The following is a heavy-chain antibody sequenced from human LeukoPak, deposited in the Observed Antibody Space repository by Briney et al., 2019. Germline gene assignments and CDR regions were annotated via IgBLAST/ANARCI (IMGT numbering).Heavy chain of an antibody. CDR2: TYYRSKWDN. CDR3: ARNYYGSGSYYSHFDY. V-gene: IGHV6-1*01. CDR1: GVSVSSNRAT. D-gene: IGHD3-10*01. Sequence: SQTLSLTCAISGVSVSSNRATWNWIRQSPSRGLEWMGRTYYRSKWDNDYAVSVESRITINPDTSKNQFSLQLKSVTPEDTAVYYCARNYYGSGSYYSHFDYWGQGTLVTVSS. J-gene: IGHJ4*02.